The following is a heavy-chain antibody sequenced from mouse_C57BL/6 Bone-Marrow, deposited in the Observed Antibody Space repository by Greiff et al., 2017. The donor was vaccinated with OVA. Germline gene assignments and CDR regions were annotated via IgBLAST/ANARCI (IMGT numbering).Heavy chain of an antibody. D-gene: IGHD2-4*01. J-gene: IGHJ4*01. CDR1: GYTFTSYW. Sequence: VQLQQSGTVLARPGASVKMSCKTSGYTFTSYWMHWVKQRPGQGLEWIGAIYPGNSDTSYNQKFKGKAKLTAVTSASTAYMELSSLTNEDSAVYYCTRLKYEYDEGAMDYWGQGTSVTVSS. CDR2: IYPGNSDT. V-gene: IGHV1-5*01. CDR3: TRLKYEYDEGAMDY.